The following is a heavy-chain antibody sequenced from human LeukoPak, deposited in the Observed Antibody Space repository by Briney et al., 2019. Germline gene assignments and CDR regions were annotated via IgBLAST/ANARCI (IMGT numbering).Heavy chain of an antibody. J-gene: IGHJ6*03. CDR3: ARVSCSSTSPGVCGYYYYMDV. V-gene: IGHV3-21*01. CDR2: ISSSSSYI. CDR1: GFTFSSYS. D-gene: IGHD2-2*01. Sequence: GGSLRLSCAASGFTFSSYSMNWVRQAPGKGLEWVSSISSSSSYIYYADSVKGRFTISRDNAKNSLYLQMNSLRAEDTAVYYCARVSCSSTSPGVCGYYYYMDVWGKGTTVTVSS.